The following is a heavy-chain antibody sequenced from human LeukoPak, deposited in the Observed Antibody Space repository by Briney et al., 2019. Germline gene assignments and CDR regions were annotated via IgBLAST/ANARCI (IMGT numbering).Heavy chain of an antibody. V-gene: IGHV3-30*02. J-gene: IGHJ4*02. CDR1: GFTFSSYG. Sequence: GGSLRLSCAASGFTFSSYGMHWVRQAPGKGLEWVAFIRYDGSNKYYADSVKGRFTISRDNSKNTLYLQMNSLRAEDTAVYYCAKVNEYGDYVSFDYWGQGTLVTVSS. D-gene: IGHD4-17*01. CDR3: AKVNEYGDYVSFDY. CDR2: IRYDGSNK.